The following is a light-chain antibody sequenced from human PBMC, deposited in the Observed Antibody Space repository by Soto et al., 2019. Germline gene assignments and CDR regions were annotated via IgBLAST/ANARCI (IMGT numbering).Light chain of an antibody. V-gene: IGLV2-23*01. CDR2: EGS. CDR1: SNDLGSYNL. J-gene: IGLJ2*01. Sequence: QSVLTQPACVSGSPGQSITISCTGTSNDLGSYNLVSWYQQHPGKAPKLMIYEGSKRPSGVSNRFSGSKSGNTASLTISGLQAEDEAAYYCSSYADSDTVVFGEGTKVTVL. CDR3: SSYADSDTVV.